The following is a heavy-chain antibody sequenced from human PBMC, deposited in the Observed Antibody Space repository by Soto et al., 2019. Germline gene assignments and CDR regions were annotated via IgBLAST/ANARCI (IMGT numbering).Heavy chain of an antibody. Sequence: KQSQTLSLTCAISGDSVSSNSAAWNWIRQSPSRGLEWLGRTYYRSKWYNDYAVSVKSRITINPDTSKNQFSLQLNSVTPEDTAVYYCAREYIVATIRNWFDPWGQGTLVTVSS. V-gene: IGHV6-1*01. CDR1: GDSVSSNSAA. J-gene: IGHJ5*02. D-gene: IGHD5-12*01. CDR2: TYYRSKWYN. CDR3: AREYIVATIRNWFDP.